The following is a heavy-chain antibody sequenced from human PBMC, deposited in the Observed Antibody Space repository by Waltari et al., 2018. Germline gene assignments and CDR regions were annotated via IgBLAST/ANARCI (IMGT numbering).Heavy chain of an antibody. V-gene: IGHV4-61*02. CDR2: VFTSGLT. CDR3: AREWDHYDNSGKGAFEI. CDR1: GGSISSGGYY. D-gene: IGHD3-22*01. J-gene: IGHJ3*02. Sequence: QVQLQESGPGLVKPSQTLSLTCIVSGGSISSGGYYWSWIRQPAGKGLEWIGRVFTSGLTNYNPSLKSRVTVSLDTSKNHFSLNVSSVTAADTAVYYCAREWDHYDNSGKGAFEIWGQGTLVTVSS.